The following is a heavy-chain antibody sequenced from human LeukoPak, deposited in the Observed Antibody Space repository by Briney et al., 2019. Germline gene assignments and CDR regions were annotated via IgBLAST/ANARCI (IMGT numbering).Heavy chain of an antibody. V-gene: IGHV3-23*01. J-gene: IGHJ6*03. CDR1: GFTFNDYA. Sequence: GGSLRLSCAASGFTFNDYAMSWVRQAPGEGVEWVSSLSGSGRNTYYADSVKGRFIISRDRSKNIPYLQMNSLRAEDTAVYYCAKDRCSNGIGCLYYYMDVWGKGTTVTISS. CDR2: LSGSGRNT. D-gene: IGHD2-8*01. CDR3: AKDRCSNGIGCLYYYMDV.